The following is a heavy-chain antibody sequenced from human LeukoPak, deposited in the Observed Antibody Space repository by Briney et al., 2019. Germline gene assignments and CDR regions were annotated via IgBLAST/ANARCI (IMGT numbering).Heavy chain of an antibody. CDR1: GYTFTSYY. Sequence: ASVKVSCKASGYTFTSYYMHWVRQAPGQGLEWMGIINPSGGSTSHAQKFQGRVTMTRDTSTSTVYMELSSLRSEDTAVYYCARDPGSPYYYDSSAYYRGGWFDPWGQGTLVTVSS. CDR3: ARDPGSPYYYDSSAYYRGGWFDP. J-gene: IGHJ5*02. CDR2: INPSGGST. V-gene: IGHV1-46*01. D-gene: IGHD3-22*01.